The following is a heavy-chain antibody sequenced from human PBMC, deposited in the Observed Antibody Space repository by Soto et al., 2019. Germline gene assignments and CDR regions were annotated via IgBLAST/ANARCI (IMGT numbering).Heavy chain of an antibody. CDR1: GYTFTGYY. V-gene: IGHV1-2*04. CDR3: ARVVTSFGVHQFDP. Sequence: ASVKVSCKASGYTFTGYYMHWVRQAPGQGLEWMGWINPNSGGTNYAQKFQGWVTMTRDTSVSTPYMELSSLRSEDTAVYYCARVVTSFGVHQFDPWGQGTLVTVSS. CDR2: INPNSGGT. D-gene: IGHD3-3*01. J-gene: IGHJ5*02.